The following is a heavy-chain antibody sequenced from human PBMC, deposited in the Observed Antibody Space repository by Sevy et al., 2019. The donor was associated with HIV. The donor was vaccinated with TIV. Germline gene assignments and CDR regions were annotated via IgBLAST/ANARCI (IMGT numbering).Heavy chain of an antibody. J-gene: IGHJ4*02. V-gene: IGHV3-30*04. Sequence: GGSLRLSCVASGFTFPIYSVLWVRQAPGKGLEWLTLISYDGNYKYYADSVKGRFTISRDNSNNIFYLQMSSLRVEDTAIYFCARVAVEYCTNDCYHRFDHWGLGTLVTVSP. CDR2: ISYDGNYK. D-gene: IGHD2-8*01. CDR3: ARVAVEYCTNDCYHRFDH. CDR1: GFTFPIYS.